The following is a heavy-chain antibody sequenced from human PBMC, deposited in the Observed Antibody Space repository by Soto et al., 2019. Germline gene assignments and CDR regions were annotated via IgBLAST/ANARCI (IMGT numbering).Heavy chain of an antibody. CDR1: GFTVSSNY. V-gene: IGHV3-11*06. D-gene: IGHD5-12*01. CDR3: AKVRQRWLQLIAFDI. J-gene: IGHJ3*02. Sequence: GGSLRLSCAASGFTVSSNYMSWVRQAPGKGLEWVSYISSSSSYTNYADSVKGRFTISRDNSKNTLYLQMNSLRAEDTAVYYCAKVRQRWLQLIAFDIWGQGTMVTVSS. CDR2: ISSSSSYT.